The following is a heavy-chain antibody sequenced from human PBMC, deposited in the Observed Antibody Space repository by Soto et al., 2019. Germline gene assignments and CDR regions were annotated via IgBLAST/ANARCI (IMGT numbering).Heavy chain of an antibody. Sequence: QVQLQESGPGLVKPSQTLSLTCTISSGSISSGGYYWSWIRQHPGKGLEWIGYIYYSGTTFYNPSLQSRVTISVDTSKNQVSLRLSSVTAADTAVYYCARVPGTATRVFDYWGQGTLVTVSS. D-gene: IGHD2-15*01. CDR2: IYYSGTT. CDR1: SGSISSGGYY. J-gene: IGHJ4*02. CDR3: ARVPGTATRVFDY. V-gene: IGHV4-31*03.